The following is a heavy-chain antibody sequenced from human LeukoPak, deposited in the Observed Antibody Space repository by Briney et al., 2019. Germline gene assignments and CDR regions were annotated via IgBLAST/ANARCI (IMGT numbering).Heavy chain of an antibody. CDR3: AREDPGDFWSGSPHWYFDL. J-gene: IGHJ2*01. CDR2: TYYSGST. Sequence: PSETLSLTCTVSGGSISSGDYYWSWIRQPPGKGLEWIGYTYYSGSTYYNPSLKSRVTISVDTSKNQFSLKLSSVTAADTAVYYCAREDPGDFWSGSPHWYFDLWGRGTLVTVSS. D-gene: IGHD3-3*01. CDR1: GGSISSGDYY. V-gene: IGHV4-30-4*08.